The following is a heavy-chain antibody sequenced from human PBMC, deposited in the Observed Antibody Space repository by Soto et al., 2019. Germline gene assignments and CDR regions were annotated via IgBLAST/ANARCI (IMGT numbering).Heavy chain of an antibody. CDR1: GFTFSSYA. J-gene: IGHJ5*02. D-gene: IGHD2-15*01. Sequence: GGSLRLSCAASGFTFSSYAMSWVRQAPGKGLERVSAISGSGGSTYYADTGKGRFTISRDNSKNTLYLQMNSLRSENTAVYYCAKDPISGRYCSGGSCSTNWFDPWGQGTLVTVSS. CDR3: AKDPISGRYCSGGSCSTNWFDP. CDR2: ISGSGGST. V-gene: IGHV3-23*01.